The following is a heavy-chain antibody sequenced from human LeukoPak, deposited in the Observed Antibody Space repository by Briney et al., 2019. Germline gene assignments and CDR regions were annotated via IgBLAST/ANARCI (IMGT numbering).Heavy chain of an antibody. CDR2: INHSGST. Sequence: PSETLSLTCAVYGGSFSGYYWSWIRQPPGKGLEWIGEINHSGSTNYNPSLKSRVTISVDTSKNQFSLKLSSVTAADTAVYYCARRVTMIVVVITNYFDYWGQGTLVTVSS. J-gene: IGHJ4*02. CDR1: GGSFSGYY. CDR3: ARRVTMIVVVITNYFDY. D-gene: IGHD3-22*01. V-gene: IGHV4-34*01.